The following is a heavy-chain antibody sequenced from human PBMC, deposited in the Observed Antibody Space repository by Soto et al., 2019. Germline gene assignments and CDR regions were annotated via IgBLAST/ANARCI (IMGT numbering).Heavy chain of an antibody. V-gene: IGHV3-33*01. CDR2: IWYDGSNK. J-gene: IGHJ6*02. Sequence: QVQLVESGGGVVQPGRSLRLSCAASGFTFSSYGMHWVRQAPGKGLEWVAVIWYDGSNKYYADSVKGRFTISRDNSKNTLYLQMNSLRAEDTAVHYCARDMVLSYYGSGSYSAYYYYGMDVWGQGTTVTVSS. CDR3: ARDMVLSYYGSGSYSAYYYYGMDV. D-gene: IGHD3-10*01. CDR1: GFTFSSYG.